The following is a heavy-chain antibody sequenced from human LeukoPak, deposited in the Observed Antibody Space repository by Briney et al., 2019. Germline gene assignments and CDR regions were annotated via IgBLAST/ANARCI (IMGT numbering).Heavy chain of an antibody. D-gene: IGHD3-22*01. Sequence: GGSLRLSCAASGFTFDSYGMNWVRQAPGKGLEWISSISSSSTYIYYADSVKGRFTISRDNAKNSLYLQMNSLRAEDTAVYYCAKDQETYYYDSSGSGDAFDIWGQGTMVTVSS. J-gene: IGHJ3*02. CDR3: AKDQETYYYDSSGSGDAFDI. V-gene: IGHV3-21*04. CDR1: GFTFDSYG. CDR2: ISSSSTYI.